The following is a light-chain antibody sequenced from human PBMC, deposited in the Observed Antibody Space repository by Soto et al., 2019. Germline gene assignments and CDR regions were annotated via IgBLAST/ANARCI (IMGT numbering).Light chain of an antibody. J-gene: IGLJ2*01. CDR2: DVS. CDR3: SSYTSSSRVV. V-gene: IGLV2-14*01. Sequence: QSVLTQPASVSGSPGQSITISCTGTSSGVGGYNYVSWYQQHPGKAPKLMIYDVSNRPSGVSNRFSGSKSGNTASLTISGLQAEDEADYYCSSYTSSSRVVFGGGTKVTVL. CDR1: SSGVGGYNY.